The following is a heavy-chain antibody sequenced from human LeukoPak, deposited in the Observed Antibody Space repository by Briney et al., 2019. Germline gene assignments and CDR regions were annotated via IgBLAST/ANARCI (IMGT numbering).Heavy chain of an antibody. J-gene: IGHJ4*02. CDR3: ARAVDYYDSSYYFDY. Sequence: PSETLSLTCTVSGGSISSYYWSWIRQPPGKGLEWIGYIYYSGSTNYNPSLKSRITISVDTSKNQFSLKLSSVTAADTAVYYCARAVDYYDSSYYFDYWGQGTLVTVSS. D-gene: IGHD3-22*01. CDR1: GGSISSYY. V-gene: IGHV4-59*01. CDR2: IYYSGST.